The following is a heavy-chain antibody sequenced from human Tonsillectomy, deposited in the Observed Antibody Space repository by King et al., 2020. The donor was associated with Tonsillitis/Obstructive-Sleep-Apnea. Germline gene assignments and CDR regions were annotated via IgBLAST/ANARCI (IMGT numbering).Heavy chain of an antibody. D-gene: IGHD3-10*01. J-gene: IGHJ6*02. CDR3: ARDGDSRGYYYGMDV. V-gene: IGHV3-48*03. CDR1: GFTFSSYE. CDR2: ISSSGSTI. Sequence: QLVQSGGGLVQPGGSLRLSCAASGFTFSSYEMNWVRQAPGKGLEWVSYISSSGSTIYYPDSVKGRFTISRDNAKNSLYLQMNSLRAEDTAVYYCARDGDSRGYYYGMDVWGQGTTVTVSS.